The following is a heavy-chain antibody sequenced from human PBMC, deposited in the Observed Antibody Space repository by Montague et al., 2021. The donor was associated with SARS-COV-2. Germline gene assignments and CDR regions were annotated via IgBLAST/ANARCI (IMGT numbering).Heavy chain of an antibody. CDR1: GGSITNNIDY. V-gene: IGHV4-39*02. CDR3: ARLKRYFDSSGYPSAFDF. J-gene: IGHJ3*01. CDR2: ICYTGNT. Sequence: SETLSLTCAVSGGSITNNIDYWAWIRPPPGKGLEWIGSICYTGNTYYNPSLKSRVTISVVTSKNHFTLKLSSVTAAETAVYYCARLKRYFDSSGYPSAFDFWGQGTTVTVTS. D-gene: IGHD3-22*01.